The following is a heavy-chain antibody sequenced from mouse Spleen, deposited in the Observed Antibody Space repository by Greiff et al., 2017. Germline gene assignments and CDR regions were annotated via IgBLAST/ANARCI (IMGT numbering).Heavy chain of an antibody. CDR1: GYTFTDYY. J-gene: IGHJ4*01. CDR3: ARWVYGSDAMDY. D-gene: IGHD1-1*01. CDR2: INPNNGGT. V-gene: IGHV1-26*01. Sequence: VQLQQSGPELVKPGASVKISCKASGYTFTDYYMNWVKQSHGKSLEWIGDINPNNGGTSYNQKFKGKATLTVDKSSSTAYMELRSLTSEDSAVYYCARWVYGSDAMDYWGQGTSVTVSS.